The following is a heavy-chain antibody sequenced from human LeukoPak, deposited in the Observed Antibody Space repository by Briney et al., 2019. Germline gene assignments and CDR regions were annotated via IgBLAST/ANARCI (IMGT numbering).Heavy chain of an antibody. J-gene: IGHJ6*03. CDR1: GYSISSGYY. CDR2: IYHSGST. V-gene: IGHV4-38-2*02. CDR3: ARNRPRPAYYYYYYMDV. Sequence: SETLSLTCTVSGYSISSGYYWGWIRQPPGKGLEWIGSIYHSGSTNYNPSLKSRVTISVDTSKNQFSLKLSSVTAADTAVYYCARNRPRPAYYYYYYMDVWGKGTTVTISS.